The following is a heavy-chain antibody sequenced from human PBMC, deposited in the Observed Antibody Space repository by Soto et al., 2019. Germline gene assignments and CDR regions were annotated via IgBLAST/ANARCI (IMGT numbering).Heavy chain of an antibody. CDR1: GFSFSSYA. V-gene: IGHV3-23*01. D-gene: IGHD3-9*01. CDR3: AKAGGYDILTGYSNRFDP. Sequence: GGSLRLSCAASGFSFSSYAMSWVRQAPGKGLEWVSGISGGGGSTYYAVSVKGRFTISRDNSKNTLSLQMNSLRVEDTAIYYCAKAGGYDILTGYSNRFDPWGQGT. CDR2: ISGGGGST. J-gene: IGHJ5*02.